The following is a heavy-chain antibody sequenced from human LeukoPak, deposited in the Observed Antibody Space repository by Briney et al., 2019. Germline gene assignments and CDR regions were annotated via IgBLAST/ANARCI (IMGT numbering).Heavy chain of an antibody. D-gene: IGHD3-10*01. CDR3: ARYIGEIDGFFDY. CDR2: ISSSSSYI. CDR1: GFTFSSYS. J-gene: IGHJ4*02. V-gene: IGHV3-21*01. Sequence: GGSLRLSRAASGFTFSSYSMNWVRQAPGKGLEWVSSISSSSSYIYYADSVKGRFTISRDNAKNSLYLQMNSLRAEDTAVYYCARYIGEIDGFFDYWGQGTLVTVSS.